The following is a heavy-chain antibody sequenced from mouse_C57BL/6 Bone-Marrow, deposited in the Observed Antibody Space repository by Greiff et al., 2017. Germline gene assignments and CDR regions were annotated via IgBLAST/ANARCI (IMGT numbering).Heavy chain of an antibody. CDR2: IDPANGNT. J-gene: IGHJ3*01. CDR3: ARDTTVLATPPWFAY. Sequence: VQLQQSVAELVRPGASVKLSCTASGFNIKNTYMHWVKQRPEQGLDWIGRIDPANGNTKYAPKFQGKATITADKSSNTAYLQLSSLTSEDTAIYYYARDTTVLATPPWFAYWGQGTLVTVSA. V-gene: IGHV14-3*01. CDR1: GFNIKNTY. D-gene: IGHD1-1*01.